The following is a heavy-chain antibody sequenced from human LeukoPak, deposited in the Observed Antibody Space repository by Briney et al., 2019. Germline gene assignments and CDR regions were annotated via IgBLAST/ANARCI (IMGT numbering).Heavy chain of an antibody. V-gene: IGHV1-69*04. CDR3: ARDAGVGYCSGGSCKLLRPGVTYYFDY. Sequence: SVKVSCKASGGTSSSYTISWVRQAPGQGLEWMGRIIPILGIANYAQKFQGRVTITADKSTSTAYMELSSLRSEDTAVYYCARDAGVGYCSGGSCKLLRPGVTYYFDYWGQGTLVTVSS. CDR2: IIPILGIA. J-gene: IGHJ4*02. D-gene: IGHD2-15*01. CDR1: GGTSSSYT.